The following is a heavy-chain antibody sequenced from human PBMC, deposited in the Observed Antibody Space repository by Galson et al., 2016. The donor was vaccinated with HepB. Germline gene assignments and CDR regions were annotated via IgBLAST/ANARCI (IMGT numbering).Heavy chain of an antibody. CDR2: INAGNGYT. V-gene: IGHV1-3*01. D-gene: IGHD3-10*01. CDR3: ARGASYGSGGYYTWFDP. J-gene: IGHJ5*02. Sequence: SVKVSCKASGYTFSNYGIHWVRQAPGQGLDWMGWINAGNGYTKYSQKFQGRVTITRDTSASTAYMELSSLRYGDTAVYYCARGASYGSGGYYTWFDPWGLGTLVTVSS. CDR1: GYTFSNYG.